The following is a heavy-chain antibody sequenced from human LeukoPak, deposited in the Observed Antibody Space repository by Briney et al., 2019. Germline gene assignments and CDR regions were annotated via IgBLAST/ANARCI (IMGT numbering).Heavy chain of an antibody. CDR1: GFTFSSYS. V-gene: IGHV3-48*04. J-gene: IGHJ6*03. CDR3: ARIIAAAGPYYYYYMDV. CDR2: ISSSSSTI. Sequence: GGSLRLSCAASGFTFSSYSMNWVRQAPGKGLEWVSYISSSSSTIYYADSVKGRFTISRDNAKNSLYLQMNSLRAEDTAVYYCARIIAAAGPYYYYYMDVWGKGTTVTVSS. D-gene: IGHD6-13*01.